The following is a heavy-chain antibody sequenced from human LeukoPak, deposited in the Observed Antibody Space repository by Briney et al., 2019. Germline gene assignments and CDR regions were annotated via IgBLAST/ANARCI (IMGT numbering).Heavy chain of an antibody. CDR2: IYYSGNS. CDR1: GGSISSGSHY. V-gene: IGHV4-39*01. J-gene: IGHJ4*02. D-gene: IGHD3-10*01. Sequence: KTSETLSLTCTVSGGSISSGSHYWGWIRQPPGKELEWIVNIYYSGNSYYNPSLKSRVTISVDASKNQSSLNLSSVTAADTAVYYCARLSYGSGSHYNFYFDFWGQGTLVTVSA. CDR3: ARLSYGSGSHYNFYFDF.